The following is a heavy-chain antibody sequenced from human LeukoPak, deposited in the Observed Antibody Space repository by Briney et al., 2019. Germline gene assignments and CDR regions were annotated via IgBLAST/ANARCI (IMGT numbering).Heavy chain of an antibody. J-gene: IGHJ4*02. CDR2: IIPIFGTA. CDR1: GGTFSSYA. Sequence: GASVKVSCKASGGTFSSYAISWVRQAPGQGLDWMGGIIPIFGTANYAQKFQGRVTITADKSTSTAYMELSSLRSEDTAVYYCAKDFIVVGCCGYWGQGTLVTVSS. CDR3: AKDFIVVGCCGY. D-gene: IGHD2-15*01. V-gene: IGHV1-69*06.